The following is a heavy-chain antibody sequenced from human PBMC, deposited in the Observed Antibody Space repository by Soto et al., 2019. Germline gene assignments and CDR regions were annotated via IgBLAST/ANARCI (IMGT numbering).Heavy chain of an antibody. J-gene: IGHJ6*02. V-gene: IGHV1-18*01. Sequence: QVQLVQSGAAVKKPGASVKVSCKASGYTFTSYGFTWVRQAPGQGLEWMGWTSAYNGNTNYAQKLQGRVTMTTDTSTSTAYLELRSLRSDDTAVYYCASYHLNSYYYGMDVWGQGTTVTVSS. CDR2: TSAYNGNT. CDR3: ASYHLNSYYYGMDV. CDR1: GYTFTSYG.